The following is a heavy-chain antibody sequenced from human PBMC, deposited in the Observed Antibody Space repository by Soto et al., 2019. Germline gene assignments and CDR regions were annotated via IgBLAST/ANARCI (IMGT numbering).Heavy chain of an antibody. V-gene: IGHV6-1*01. CDR1: WDDISSNTAA. CDR3: ARAPGYDHYHYYGMDV. J-gene: IGHJ6*02. D-gene: IGHD3-3*01. Sequence: SQTLSLICTISWDDISSNTAAWDWIRQSPSRGLEWLGRTYYRSKWYNDYAVSVNSRITINPDTSKNQFSLQMNSVTPEDTAVYYCARAPGYDHYHYYGMDVWGQGTTVTVSS. CDR2: TYYRSKWYN.